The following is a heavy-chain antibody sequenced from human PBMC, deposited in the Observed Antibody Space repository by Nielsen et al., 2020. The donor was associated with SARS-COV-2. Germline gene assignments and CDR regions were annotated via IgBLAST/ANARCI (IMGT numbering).Heavy chain of an antibody. Sequence: GGSLRLSCAASGFTFSGPAMHWVRQASGKRLEWVGRIRSRLNSYATAYAASVKGRFTISRDDSSNTAYLQMNSLKTEDTAVYYCARQDSSGWFKYYYYMDVWGKGTTVTVSS. D-gene: IGHD6-19*01. V-gene: IGHV3-73*01. CDR3: ARQDSSGWFKYYYYMDV. CDR1: GFTFSGPA. J-gene: IGHJ6*03. CDR2: IRSRLNSYAT.